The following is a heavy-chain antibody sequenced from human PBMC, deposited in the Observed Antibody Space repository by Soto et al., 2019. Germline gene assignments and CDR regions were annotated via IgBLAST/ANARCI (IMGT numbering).Heavy chain of an antibody. D-gene: IGHD3-3*01. V-gene: IGHV3-23*01. CDR1: GFTFSSYA. Sequence: PGGSLRLSCAASGFTFSSYAMSWVRQAPGKGLGWVSAISGSGGSTYYADSVKGRFTISRDNSKNTLYLQMNSLRAEDTAVYYCAKDQKLSVLRFLEWLLCDWFDPWGQGTLVTVSS. CDR2: ISGSGGST. J-gene: IGHJ5*02. CDR3: AKDQKLSVLRFLEWLLCDWFDP.